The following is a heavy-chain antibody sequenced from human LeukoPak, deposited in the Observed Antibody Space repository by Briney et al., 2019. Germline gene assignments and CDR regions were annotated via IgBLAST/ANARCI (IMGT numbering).Heavy chain of an antibody. CDR2: IHHSGST. V-gene: IGHV4-34*01. CDR3: ARGRKYTSGYRVTELGSGYSDY. J-gene: IGHJ4*02. D-gene: IGHD5-18*01. Sequence: KSSETLSLTCAVYGGSFSGYYWSWIRQPPGKGLEWFGEIHHSGSTNYNPSLKSRVTISVDTSKNQFSLKLSSVTAADTAVYYCARGRKYTSGYRVTELGSGYSDYWGQGTLVTVSS. CDR1: GGSFSGYY.